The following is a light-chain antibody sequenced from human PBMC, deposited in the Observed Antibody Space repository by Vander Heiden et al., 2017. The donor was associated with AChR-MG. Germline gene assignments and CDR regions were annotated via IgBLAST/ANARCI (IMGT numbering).Light chain of an antibody. CDR2: SNN. Sequence: QSVLTQPPSASGTPGPRATISCSGSSSTIGSNTVNWYQQLPRTAPKLLIYSNNQRPSGVPDRFSGSNSGTSASLAISGLQSEDEADYYCAAWDDSLKGPVFGGGTRLTVL. CDR1: SSTIGSNT. V-gene: IGLV1-44*01. J-gene: IGLJ3*02. CDR3: AAWDDSLKGPV.